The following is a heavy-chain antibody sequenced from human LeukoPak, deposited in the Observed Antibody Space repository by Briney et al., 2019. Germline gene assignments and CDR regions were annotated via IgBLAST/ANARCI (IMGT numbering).Heavy chain of an antibody. CDR2: IYYSGST. Sequence: KPSETLSLTCTVSGGSISSYYWSWIRQPPGKGLEWIGYIYYSGSTNYNPSLKSRVAISVDTSKNQFSLKLSSVTAADTAVYYCARRADVRGAAGTKIDYWGQGTLVTVSS. V-gene: IGHV4-59*08. J-gene: IGHJ4*02. CDR3: ARRADVRGAAGTKIDY. D-gene: IGHD6-13*01. CDR1: GGSISSYY.